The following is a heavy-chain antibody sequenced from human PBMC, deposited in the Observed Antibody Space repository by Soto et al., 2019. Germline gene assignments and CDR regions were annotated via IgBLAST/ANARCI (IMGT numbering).Heavy chain of an antibody. V-gene: IGHV1-8*01. D-gene: IGHD6-13*01. CDR3: AIAAAGGWTDAFDI. CDR2: MNPNSGNT. Sequence: ASVKVSCKASGYTFTSYDINWVRQATGQGLEWMGWMNPNSGNTGYAQKFQGRVTMTRNTSISTAYMELSSLRSEDTAVYYCAIAAAGGWTDAFDIWGQGTMVTVSS. J-gene: IGHJ3*02. CDR1: GYTFTSYD.